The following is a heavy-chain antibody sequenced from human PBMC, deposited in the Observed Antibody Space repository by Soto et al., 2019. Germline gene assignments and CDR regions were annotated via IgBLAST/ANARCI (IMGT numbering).Heavy chain of an antibody. J-gene: IGHJ3*02. CDR2: ISGSSGST. CDR1: GFTFSSSA. D-gene: IGHD1-26*01. V-gene: IGHV3-23*01. Sequence: GGSLRLSCAASGFTFSSSAMSWVRQAPGKGLEWVSAISGSSGSTYYADSVKGRCTIARDNSKNTLYLQMNSLRAEDTAVYYCAKIQIVGDTRGAFDIWGQGTMVTGSS. CDR3: AKIQIVGDTRGAFDI.